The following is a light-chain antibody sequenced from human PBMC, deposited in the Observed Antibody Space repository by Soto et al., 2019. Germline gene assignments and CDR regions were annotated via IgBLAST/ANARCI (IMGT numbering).Light chain of an antibody. CDR2: DAS. CDR3: QQYNSYSPWA. J-gene: IGKJ1*01. V-gene: IGKV1-5*01. CDR1: QSISGW. Sequence: DIQMTQSPYTLSPSVGDRVSITCRASQSISGWLAWYQQKPGKAPKLLIYDASSLESGVPSRFSGSGSGTEFSLTISRLQPDDFATYYCQQYNSYSPWAFGQGTKVDIK.